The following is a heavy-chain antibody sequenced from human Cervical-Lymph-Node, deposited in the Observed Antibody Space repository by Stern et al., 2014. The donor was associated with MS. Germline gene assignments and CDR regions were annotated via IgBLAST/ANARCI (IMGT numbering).Heavy chain of an antibody. CDR3: VRGRCEVPYYFDY. V-gene: IGHV3-72*01. CDR1: GFTFSDYY. J-gene: IGHJ4*02. CDR2: SRNKANSYTT. Sequence: EVQLVESGGDLVQPGGSLRLSCAASGFTFSDYYIDWVRQAPGKGLEWVGRSRNKANSYTTQYAASVQGRFLISRDNSKTALLLQMDSLKLEDTAVYYCVRGRCEVPYYFDYWGQGTLVTVSS. D-gene: IGHD4-17*01.